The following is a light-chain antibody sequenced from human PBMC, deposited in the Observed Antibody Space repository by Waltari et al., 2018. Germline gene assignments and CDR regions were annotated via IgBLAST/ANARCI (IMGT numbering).Light chain of an antibody. CDR3: QQSYSTSMYT. CDR1: QNIDNY. CDR2: AAS. V-gene: IGKV1-39*01. Sequence: DIQMTQSPSSLSATVGDRLTITCRASQNIDNYLNWYQQKPGRAPKLLIYAASSLQSGVPSRFSGSGSGTDFTLTISNLQPEDFASYYCQQSYSTSMYTFGQGTKLEIK. J-gene: IGKJ2*01.